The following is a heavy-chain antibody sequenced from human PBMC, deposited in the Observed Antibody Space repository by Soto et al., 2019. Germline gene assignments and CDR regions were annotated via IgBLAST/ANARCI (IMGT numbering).Heavy chain of an antibody. CDR1: GGSSSSYY. Sequence: PSETLSLTCTVSGGSSSSYYWSWIRQPPGKGLEWIGEINYSGSANYNPSLKSRVTISVDISKSQFSLRLTSVTAADTAVYYCARYNAASGTYYFDFWGQGALVTVSS. V-gene: IGHV4-59*12. J-gene: IGHJ4*02. CDR3: ARYNAASGTYYFDF. CDR2: INYSGSA. D-gene: IGHD6-13*01.